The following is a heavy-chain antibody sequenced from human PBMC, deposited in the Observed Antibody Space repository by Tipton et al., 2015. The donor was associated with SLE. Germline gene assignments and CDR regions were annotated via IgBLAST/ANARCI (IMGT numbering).Heavy chain of an antibody. Sequence: TLSLTCTASGDSISRDYWSWIRQPPGGGLEWIGSIYYSGSTYYNPSLKSRVTISVDTSKNQFSLKLTSVTIADTAVYYCTRGGRGDGANPFDPWGQGTLVTVSS. CDR2: IYYSGST. J-gene: IGHJ5*02. CDR1: GDSISRDY. CDR3: TRGGRGDGANPFDP. D-gene: IGHD4/OR15-4a*01. V-gene: IGHV4-59*12.